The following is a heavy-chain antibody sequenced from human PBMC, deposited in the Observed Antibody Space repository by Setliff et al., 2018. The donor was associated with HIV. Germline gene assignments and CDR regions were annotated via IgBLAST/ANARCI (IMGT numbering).Heavy chain of an antibody. CDR1: GGSISSGGYY. CDR2: IYYSRST. Sequence: SETLSLTCTVSGGSISSGGYYWSWIRQHPGKGLEWIGYIYYSRSTYYNPSLTSRVTISVDTSKNQFSLKLSSVTASDTAGYYCARVPPLKAFGGVICRSYFDYWGQGTLVTVSS. J-gene: IGHJ4*02. CDR3: ARVPPLKAFGGVICRSYFDY. D-gene: IGHD3-16*02. V-gene: IGHV4-31*03.